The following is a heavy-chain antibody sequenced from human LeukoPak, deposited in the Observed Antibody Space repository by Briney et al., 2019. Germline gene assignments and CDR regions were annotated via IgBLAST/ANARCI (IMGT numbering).Heavy chain of an antibody. D-gene: IGHD3-10*01. CDR2: ISSIGSTI. V-gene: IGHV3-48*03. CDR3: ARETMARTSFGELDFDY. J-gene: IGHJ4*02. CDR1: GFTFSSYE. Sequence: GGSLRLSCAASGFTFSSYEMNWVRQAPGKGLEWVSYISSIGSTIYYADSVKGRFTISRDNAKNSLYLQMNSLRAEDTAVYYCARETMARTSFGELDFDYWGQGTLVAGSS.